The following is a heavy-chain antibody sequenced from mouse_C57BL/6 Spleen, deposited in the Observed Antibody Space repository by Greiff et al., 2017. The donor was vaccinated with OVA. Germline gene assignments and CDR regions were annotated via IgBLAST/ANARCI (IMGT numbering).Heavy chain of an antibody. D-gene: IGHD2-10*02. J-gene: IGHJ2*01. Sequence: VKLVESGPGLVAPSQSLSITCTVSGFSLTSYAISWVRQPPGKGLEWLGVIWTGGGTNYNLALKSRLSISKDNSKSQVFLKMNSLQTDDTARYYGARNLGSILYYFDYWGQGTTLTVSS. CDR2: IWTGGGT. CDR1: GFSLTSYA. V-gene: IGHV2-9-1*01. CDR3: ARNLGSILYYFDY.